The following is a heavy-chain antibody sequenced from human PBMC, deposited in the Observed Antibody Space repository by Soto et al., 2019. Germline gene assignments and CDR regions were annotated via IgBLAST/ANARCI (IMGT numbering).Heavy chain of an antibody. Sequence: EVQLVESGGGIVQPGGSLRLSCAAAGFTFTNYWIHWVRQAPGKGLVWVSRINSDGSSAFYADSVRGRFTISRDNAKNTVFLQMNSLRGDDIAVYFCARGIQFRYGMDVW. V-gene: IGHV3-74*01. D-gene: IGHD5-18*01. CDR3: ARGIQFRYGMDV. CDR2: INSDGSSA. CDR1: GFTFTNYW. J-gene: IGHJ6*01.